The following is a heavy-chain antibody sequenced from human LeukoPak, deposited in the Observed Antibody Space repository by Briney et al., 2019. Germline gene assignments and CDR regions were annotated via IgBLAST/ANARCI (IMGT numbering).Heavy chain of an antibody. V-gene: IGHV4-39*07. CDR3: ARESGDYVGYYYYMDV. CDR2: IYYSGST. CDR1: GGSISSSSYY. J-gene: IGHJ6*03. Sequence: SETLSLTCTVSGGSISSSSYYWGWIRQPPGKGLEWIGSIYYSGSTYYNPSLKSRVTISVDTSKTQFSLKLSSVTAADTAVYYCARESGDYVGYYYYMDVWGKGTTVTVSS. D-gene: IGHD4-17*01.